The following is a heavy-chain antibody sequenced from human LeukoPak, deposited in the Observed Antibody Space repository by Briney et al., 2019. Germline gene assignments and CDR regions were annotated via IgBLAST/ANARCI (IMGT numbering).Heavy chain of an antibody. CDR2: IYSGGST. Sequence: GGSLRLSCAASEFTVNSNYMSWVRQAPGKGLEWVSPIYSGGSTYYADSVKGRFTISRHNSRNTLYLQINSLRAEDTAVYYCARHIGFDAFDIWGQGTMVTVSS. J-gene: IGHJ3*02. CDR1: EFTVNSNY. CDR3: ARHIGFDAFDI. V-gene: IGHV3-53*04.